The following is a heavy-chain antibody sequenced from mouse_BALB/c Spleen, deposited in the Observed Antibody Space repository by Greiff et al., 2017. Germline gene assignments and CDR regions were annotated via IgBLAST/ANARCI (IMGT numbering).Heavy chain of an antibody. D-gene: IGHD4-1*01. J-gene: IGHJ2*01. V-gene: IGHV5-15*02. CDR1: GFTFSDYG. CDR3: ARRANWDLYYFDY. Sequence: EVKLMESGGGLVQPGGSRKLSCAASGFTFSDYGMAWVRQAPGKGPEWVAFISNLAYSIYYADTVTGRFTISRENAKNTLYLEMSSLRSEDTAMYYCARRANWDLYYFDYWGQGTTLTVSS. CDR2: ISNLAYSI.